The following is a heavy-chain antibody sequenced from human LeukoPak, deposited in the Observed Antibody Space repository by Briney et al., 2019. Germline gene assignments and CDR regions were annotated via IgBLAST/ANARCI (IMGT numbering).Heavy chain of an antibody. CDR1: GFTFRTSG. CDR2: IQYHGRDK. J-gene: IGHJ4*02. CDR3: AREGGRTVAGTFDN. Sequence: GGSLRLSCAASGFTFRTSGMHWVRQAPGKGLERVAFIQYHGRDKYYADSVKGRFTISRDNSKNTLYTEVNSLRAEDTAVYYCAREGGRTVAGTFDNWGQGTLVTVSS. V-gene: IGHV3-30*02. D-gene: IGHD6-19*01.